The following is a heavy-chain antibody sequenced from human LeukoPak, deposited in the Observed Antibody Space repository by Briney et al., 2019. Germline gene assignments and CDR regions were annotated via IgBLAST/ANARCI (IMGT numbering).Heavy chain of an antibody. CDR1: GGSISGYY. V-gene: IGHV4-59*01. J-gene: IGHJ4*02. CDR3: ARDLTGEGSFDY. D-gene: IGHD1-26*01. CDR2: IYYSGST. Sequence: PSETLSLTCTVSGGSISGYYWSWIRQPPGKGLEWIGDIYYSGSTNYNPSLKSRVTISVDTSKNQFSLKLSSVTAADKAVYYCARDLTGEGSFDYWGQGTLVTVSS.